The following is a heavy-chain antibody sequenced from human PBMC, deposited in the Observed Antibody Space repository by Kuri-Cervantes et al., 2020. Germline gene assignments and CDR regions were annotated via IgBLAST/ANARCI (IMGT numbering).Heavy chain of an antibody. Sequence: ETLSLTCAASGFTFSSYSMNWVRQAPGKWLEWVSSISSSSSYIYYADSVKGRFTISRDNAKNSLYLQMNSPRAEDTAVYYCARIREQGRIDYWGQGTLVTVSS. CDR1: GFTFSSYS. CDR2: ISSSSSYI. CDR3: ARIREQGRIDY. V-gene: IGHV3-21*01. J-gene: IGHJ4*02. D-gene: IGHD1/OR15-1a*01.